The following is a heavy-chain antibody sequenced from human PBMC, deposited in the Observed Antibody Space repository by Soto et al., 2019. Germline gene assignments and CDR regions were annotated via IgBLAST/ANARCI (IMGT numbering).Heavy chain of an antibody. CDR2: IYYSGST. CDR1: GGSISSGGYY. D-gene: IGHD1-20*01. V-gene: IGHV4-31*03. J-gene: IGHJ4*02. Sequence: PSETLSLTCTVSGGSISSGGYYWSWIRQHPGKGLEWIGYIYYSGSTYYNPSLKSRVTISVDTSKNQFSLKLSSVTAADTAVYYCARVLVYNWNDGLPNLFDYWGQGTLVTGSS. CDR3: ARVLVYNWNDGLPNLFDY.